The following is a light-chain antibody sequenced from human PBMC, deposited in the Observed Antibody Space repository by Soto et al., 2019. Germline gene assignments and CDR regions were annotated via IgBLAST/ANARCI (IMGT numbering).Light chain of an antibody. CDR3: QQYGSSLVYT. CDR2: GAS. Sequence: EIVLTQSPGTLSLSPGERATLSCMASQSVSSRYLAWYQQKPGQAPRLLIYGASSRATGIPDRFSGSGSGTDFTLTISRLEPEDFAVYYCQQYGSSLVYTFGQGTKLEIK. V-gene: IGKV3-20*01. J-gene: IGKJ2*01. CDR1: QSVSSRY.